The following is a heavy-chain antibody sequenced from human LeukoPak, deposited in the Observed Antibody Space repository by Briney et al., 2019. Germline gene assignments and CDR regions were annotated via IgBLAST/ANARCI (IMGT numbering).Heavy chain of an antibody. CDR3: ARAPTVTTNHLDY. CDR2: INHSGST. D-gene: IGHD4-17*01. Sequence: PSETLSLTCAVYGGSFSGYYWSWIRQPPEKGLEWIGEINHSGSTNYNPSLKSRVTISVDTSKNQFSLKLSSVTAADTAVYYCARAPTVTTNHLDYWGQGTLVTVSS. J-gene: IGHJ4*02. V-gene: IGHV4-34*01. CDR1: GGSFSGYY.